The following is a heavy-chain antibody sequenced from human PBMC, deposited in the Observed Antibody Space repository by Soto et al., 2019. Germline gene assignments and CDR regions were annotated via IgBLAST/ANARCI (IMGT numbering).Heavy chain of an antibody. CDR2: IKQDETEK. Sequence: GGSLRLSCADSGFSFSSYWVSWVRQAPGKGLEWVANIKQDETEKYYVASVRGRFTISRDNAKNSLYLQMNSLRAEDTALYYCATYRCDTTSCSFSSFDYWGQGTMVTVSS. CDR3: ATYRCDTTSCSFSSFDY. V-gene: IGHV3-7*02. CDR1: GFSFSSYW. J-gene: IGHJ4*02. D-gene: IGHD2-2*01.